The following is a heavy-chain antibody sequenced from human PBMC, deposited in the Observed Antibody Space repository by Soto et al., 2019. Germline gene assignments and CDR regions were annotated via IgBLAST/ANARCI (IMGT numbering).Heavy chain of an antibody. Sequence: ASVKVTCQASGYTFTGYYMHWVRQAPGQGLEWMGWINPNSGGTNYAQKFQGRVTMTRDTSISTAYMELSRLRSDDTAVYYCARVLGDSSGYYDYWGQGTLVTVSS. D-gene: IGHD3-22*01. CDR2: INPNSGGT. CDR1: GYTFTGYY. CDR3: ARVLGDSSGYYDY. V-gene: IGHV1-2*02. J-gene: IGHJ4*02.